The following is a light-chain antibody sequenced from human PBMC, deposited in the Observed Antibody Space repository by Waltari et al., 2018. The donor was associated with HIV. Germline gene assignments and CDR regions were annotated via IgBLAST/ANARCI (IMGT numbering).Light chain of an antibody. CDR1: QSINSW. Sequence: DIQMTQSPSTLSASVGDRVTINCRVSQSINSWLAWYQQKPGKAPKLLIFKASSLESGVPSRFSGSGSGTEFTLTISSLQPDDFATYYCQQYKGYPYTFGQGTKLDIK. V-gene: IGKV1-5*03. CDR2: KAS. J-gene: IGKJ2*01. CDR3: QQYKGYPYT.